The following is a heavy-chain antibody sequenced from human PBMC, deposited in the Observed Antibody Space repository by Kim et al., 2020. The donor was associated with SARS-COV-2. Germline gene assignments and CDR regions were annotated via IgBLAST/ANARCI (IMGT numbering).Heavy chain of an antibody. CDR3: ASDDPTYYYGSGSYQSETDY. D-gene: IGHD3-10*01. V-gene: IGHV3-48*04. J-gene: IGHJ4*02. CDR2: ISSSSSTI. Sequence: GGSLRLSCAASGFTFSSYSMNWVRQAPGKGLEWVSYISSSSSTIYYADSVKGRFTISRDNAKNSLYLQMNSLRAEDTAVYYCASDDPTYYYGSGSYQSETDYWGQGTLVTVSS. CDR1: GFTFSSYS.